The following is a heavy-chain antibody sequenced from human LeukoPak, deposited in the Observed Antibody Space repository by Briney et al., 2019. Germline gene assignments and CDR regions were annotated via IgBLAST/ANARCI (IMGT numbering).Heavy chain of an antibody. Sequence: PRGSLGLSCAASGFTFSSYAMSSGRPGPGKGLEWVSALSRSGGSTYYPASVKGRFPIPRDNSKNTMYLQMNSLRAEDTAVYYCAEGGSGGSGSPRLFLYFDYWGQGTLVTVSS. CDR2: LSRSGGST. CDR1: GFTFSSYA. CDR3: AEGGSGGSGSPRLFLYFDY. D-gene: IGHD3-10*01. J-gene: IGHJ4*02. V-gene: IGHV3-23*01.